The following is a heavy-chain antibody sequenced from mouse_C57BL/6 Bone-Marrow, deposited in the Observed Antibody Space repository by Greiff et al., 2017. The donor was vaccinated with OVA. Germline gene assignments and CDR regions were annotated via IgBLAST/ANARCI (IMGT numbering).Heavy chain of an antibody. CDR3: ARQRGNWAWFAY. V-gene: IGHV5-12*01. CDR2: ISNGGGST. Sequence: DVKLVESGGGLVQPGGSLKLSCAASGFTFSDYYMYWVRQTPEKRLEWVAYISNGGGSTYYPDTIKGRFTISRDNAKNTLYLQMSRLKSGDTAMYYCARQRGNWAWFAYWGQGTLVTVSA. D-gene: IGHD4-1*01. CDR1: GFTFSDYY. J-gene: IGHJ3*01.